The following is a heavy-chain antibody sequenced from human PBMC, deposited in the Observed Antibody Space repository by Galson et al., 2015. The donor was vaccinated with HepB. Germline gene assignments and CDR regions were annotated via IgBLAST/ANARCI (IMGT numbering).Heavy chain of an antibody. D-gene: IGHD4-11*01. CDR3: ARDAYSTSSGWFDP. Sequence: LRLSCAASGFTFNNYGIHWVRQAPGKGLEWVAVIWYDGSNKYYADSVKGRFTISRDNSKNTLYLQMNSLRAEDTAVYYCARDAYSTSSGWFDPWGQGTLVTVSS. V-gene: IGHV3-33*01. J-gene: IGHJ5*02. CDR2: IWYDGSNK. CDR1: GFTFNNYG.